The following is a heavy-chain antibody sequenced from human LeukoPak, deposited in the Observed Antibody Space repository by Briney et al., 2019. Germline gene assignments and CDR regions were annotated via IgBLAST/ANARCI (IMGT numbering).Heavy chain of an antibody. V-gene: IGHV3-23*01. Sequence: GGSLRLSCAASGFTVSNNYMSWVRQAPGKGLEWVSAISGSGGSTYYADSVKGRFTISRDNSKNTLYLQMNSLRAEDTAVYYCAKGTPGAAAGTDYWGQGTLVTVSS. D-gene: IGHD6-13*01. CDR1: GFTVSNNY. CDR3: AKGTPGAAAGTDY. CDR2: ISGSGGST. J-gene: IGHJ4*02.